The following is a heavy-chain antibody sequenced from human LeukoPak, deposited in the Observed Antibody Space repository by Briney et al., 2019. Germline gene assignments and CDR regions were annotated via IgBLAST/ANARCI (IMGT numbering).Heavy chain of an antibody. J-gene: IGHJ4*02. CDR3: ARDLNYGSGSGYFDY. V-gene: IGHV4-4*07. CDR2: IYTSGST. Sequence: SETLSLTCTVSGASISSYYWTWIRQPAGKGLEWIGRIYTSGSTNYNPSLKSRVTMSVDTSKNQLSLKLTSVTAADTAVYYCARDLNYGSGSGYFDYWGQGTLVTVSS. D-gene: IGHD3-10*01. CDR1: GASISSYY.